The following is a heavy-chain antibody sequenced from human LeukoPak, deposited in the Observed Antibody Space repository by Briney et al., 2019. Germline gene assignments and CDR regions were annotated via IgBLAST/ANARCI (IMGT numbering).Heavy chain of an antibody. CDR1: GFTFSNYG. Sequence: GGSLRLSCAASGFTFSNYGMHWVRQAPGKGLEWVALISYEGSKKYYADSLQRPFTTSTHNSSNTLYLQMNTLRPEDTAVYFCAKAPFRLWSAFDYWGQGTLVIVSS. J-gene: IGHJ4*02. CDR3: AKAPFRLWSAFDY. CDR2: ISYEGSKK. D-gene: IGHD1-1*01. V-gene: IGHV3-30*18.